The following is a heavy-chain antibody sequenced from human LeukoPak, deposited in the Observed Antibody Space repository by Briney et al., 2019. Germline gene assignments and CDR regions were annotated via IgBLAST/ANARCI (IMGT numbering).Heavy chain of an antibody. V-gene: IGHV1-18*01. CDR1: GYTFTDFG. CDR2: ISSYNGNT. Sequence: ASVKVSCKASGYTFTDFGITWVRQAPGQVLEWVGWISSYNGNTNYEQKFQGRVTMTTDTATTTTYMELTSLTSDDTAVYFCARDRVSGSHTGHYYYALDIWGQGTPVTVSS. CDR3: ARDRVSGSHTGHYYYALDI. J-gene: IGHJ6*02. D-gene: IGHD1-26*01.